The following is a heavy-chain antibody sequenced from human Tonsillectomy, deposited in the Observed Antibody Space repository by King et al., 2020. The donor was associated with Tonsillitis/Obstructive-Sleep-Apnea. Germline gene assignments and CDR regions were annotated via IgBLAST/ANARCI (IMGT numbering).Heavy chain of an antibody. D-gene: IGHD6-6*01. V-gene: IGHV3-73*02. CDR1: GFTFSGSA. J-gene: IGHJ5*02. CDR2: IRSKANSYAT. Sequence: VQLVESGGGLGQPGGSLKLSCAASGFTFSGSAIHWVRQASGEGLEWVGRIRSKANSYATAYAASVKGRFTISRDDSKNTAYLQMNSLKTEDTAVYYCTRRSSSSISNWFDPWGQGTLVTVSS. CDR3: TRRSSSSISNWFDP.